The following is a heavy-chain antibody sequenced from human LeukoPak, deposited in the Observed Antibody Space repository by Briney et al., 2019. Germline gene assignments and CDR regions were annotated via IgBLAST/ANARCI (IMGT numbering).Heavy chain of an antibody. CDR1: GYTFTGYY. D-gene: IGHD3-22*01. CDR3: ATPYYYDSSGYPDYFDY. Sequence: ASVKVSCKASGYTFTGYYMHWVRQAPGQGLEWMGWINPNSGGTNYAQKFQGRVTMTRDTSISTAYMELSRLRSDDTAVYYCATPYYYDSSGYPDYFDYWGQGTLVTVSS. V-gene: IGHV1-2*02. J-gene: IGHJ4*02. CDR2: INPNSGGT.